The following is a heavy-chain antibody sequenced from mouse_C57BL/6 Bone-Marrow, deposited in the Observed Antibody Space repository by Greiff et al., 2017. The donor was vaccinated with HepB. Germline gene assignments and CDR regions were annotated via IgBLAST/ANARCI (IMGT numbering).Heavy chain of an antibody. CDR3: ARNPVVATDY. D-gene: IGHD1-1*01. CDR2: ISSGGSYT. J-gene: IGHJ2*01. V-gene: IGHV5-6*02. CDR1: GFTFSSYG. Sequence: EVKLEESGGDLVKPGGSLKLSCAASGFTFSSYGMSWVRQTPDKRLEWVATISSGGSYTYYPDSVKGRFTISRDNAKNTLYLQMSSLKSEDTAMYYCARNPVVATDYWGQGTTLTVSS.